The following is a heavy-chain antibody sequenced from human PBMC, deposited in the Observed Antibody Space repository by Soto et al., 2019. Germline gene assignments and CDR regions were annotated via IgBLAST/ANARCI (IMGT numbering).Heavy chain of an antibody. CDR2: TYYRSKWFH. CDR3: ARAGLEWFNNNPYGMDV. D-gene: IGHD3-3*01. V-gene: IGHV6-1*01. J-gene: IGHJ6*02. CDR1: GDSVSSSSGA. Sequence: SQTLSLTCAISGDSVSSSSGAWVWIRQSPSRGLEFLGRTYYRSKWFHDYAVSVKSRINISPDTSKNHLSLQLNSVTPDDSAVYYCARAGLEWFNNNPYGMDVWGQGTTVTVSS.